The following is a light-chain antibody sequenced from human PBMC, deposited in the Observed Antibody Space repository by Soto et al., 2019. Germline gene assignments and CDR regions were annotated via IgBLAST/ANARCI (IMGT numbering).Light chain of an antibody. J-gene: IGKJ1*01. Sequence: EIVMTQSPATLSVSLGDRATISCRASQSVSINLAWYQQKPGQAPKLLIYSASTRATGIPARFSGSGSGTEYTLTIISLQSEDVSVYYCQHYSNWPPWTFGQGTKVEIK. V-gene: IGKV3-15*01. CDR2: SAS. CDR3: QHYSNWPPWT. CDR1: QSVSIN.